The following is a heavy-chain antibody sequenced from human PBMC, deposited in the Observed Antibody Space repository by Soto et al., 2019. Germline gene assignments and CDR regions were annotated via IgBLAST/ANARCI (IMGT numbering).Heavy chain of an antibody. CDR1: GGSFIGSY. J-gene: IGHJ6*03. D-gene: IGHD6-13*01. CDR2: INHSETI. CDR3: ARGRDQQLVRVLYYSYYMDV. V-gene: IGHV4-34*01. Sequence: SETLSLTCAVYGGSFIGSYWSWVLQPPGKGLEWIGEINHSETINYNPSLKSRVTISVDTSKSQFSLKLSSVTAADSAVYYCARGRDQQLVRVLYYSYYMDVWGKGTTVTVSS.